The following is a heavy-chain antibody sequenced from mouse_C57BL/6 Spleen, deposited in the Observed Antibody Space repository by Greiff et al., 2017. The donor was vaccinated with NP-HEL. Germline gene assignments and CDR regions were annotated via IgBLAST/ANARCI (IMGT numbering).Heavy chain of an antibody. CDR2: IYPRSGNT. Sequence: QVQLKQSGAELARPGASVKLSCKASGYTFTSYGISWVKQRTGQGLEWIGEIYPRSGNTYYNEKFKGKATLTADKSSSTAYMELRSLTSEDSAVYFCAREGWDVRYFDYWGQGTTLTVSS. V-gene: IGHV1-81*01. J-gene: IGHJ2*01. CDR1: GYTFTSYG. D-gene: IGHD4-1*01. CDR3: AREGWDVRYFDY.